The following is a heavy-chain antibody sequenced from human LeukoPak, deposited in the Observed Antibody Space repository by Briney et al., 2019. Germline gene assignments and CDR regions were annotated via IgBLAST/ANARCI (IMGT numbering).Heavy chain of an antibody. CDR2: IYPGDSDT. V-gene: IGHV5-51*01. CDR1: GYSFTSYW. J-gene: IGHJ5*02. D-gene: IGHD6-19*01. Sequence: GESLKISCKGSGYSFTSYWIGWVRQMPGKGLEWMGIIYPGDSDTRYGPSFQGQVTISADKSISTAYLQWSSLKASDTAMYYCARPQAVAGSGFDPWGQGTLVTVSS. CDR3: ARPQAVAGSGFDP.